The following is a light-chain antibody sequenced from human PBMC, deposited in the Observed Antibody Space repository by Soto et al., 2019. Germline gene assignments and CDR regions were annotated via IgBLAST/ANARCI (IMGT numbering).Light chain of an antibody. CDR2: DVT. CDR3: TSYTSSSTVV. Sequence: QSALTQPASVSGSPGQSITISCTGTSSDIGVYNYVSWYQQHPGKAPKLIIYDVTTRPSGVSNRFSGSKSGNTASLTISGLQAEDEADYYCTSYTSSSTVVFGGGTKLTVL. CDR1: SSDIGVYNY. V-gene: IGLV2-14*01. J-gene: IGLJ3*02.